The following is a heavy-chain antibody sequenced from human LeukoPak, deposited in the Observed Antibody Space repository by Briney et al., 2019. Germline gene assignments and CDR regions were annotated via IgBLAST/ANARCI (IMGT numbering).Heavy chain of an antibody. CDR2: INHSGST. J-gene: IGHJ6*02. V-gene: IGHV4-34*01. CDR1: GGSFSGYY. Sequence: SETLSLTCAVYGGSFSGYYWSWIRQPPGKGLEWIGEINHSGSTNYNPSLKSRVTISVDTSKNQFSLKLSSVTAADTAVYYCAGGPIGSYYYYGMDVWGQGTTVTVSS. D-gene: IGHD3-10*01. CDR3: AGGPIGSYYYYGMDV.